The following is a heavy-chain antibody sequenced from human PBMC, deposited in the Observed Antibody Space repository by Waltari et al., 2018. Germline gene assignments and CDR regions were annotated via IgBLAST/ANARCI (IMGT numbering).Heavy chain of an antibody. CDR3: ARGHYYDSSGYDN. V-gene: IGHV4-59*01. Sequence: QVQLQESGPGLVKPSETLSLTCTVSGGSISSYYWRWLRHPPGKGLEWIGYIYYSGSTNYNPSLKSRVTISVDTSKNQFSLKLSSVTAADTAVYYCARGHYYDSSGYDNWGQGTLVTVSS. CDR1: GGSISSYY. CDR2: IYYSGST. D-gene: IGHD3-22*01. J-gene: IGHJ4*02.